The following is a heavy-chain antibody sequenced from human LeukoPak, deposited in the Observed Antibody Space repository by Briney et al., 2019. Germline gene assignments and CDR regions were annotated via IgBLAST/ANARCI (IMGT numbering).Heavy chain of an antibody. D-gene: IGHD3-10*02. J-gene: IGHJ6*04. Sequence: TGGSLRLSCAASGFTFSTSAMNWVRQAPGRGLEWVSSISPTGGAIFYADSLRGRFTMSRDNAKNSLYLQMNSLRAEDTAVYYCAELGITMIGGVWGKGTTVTISS. CDR3: AELGITMIGGV. CDR1: GFTFSTSA. CDR2: ISPTGGAI. V-gene: IGHV3-21*01.